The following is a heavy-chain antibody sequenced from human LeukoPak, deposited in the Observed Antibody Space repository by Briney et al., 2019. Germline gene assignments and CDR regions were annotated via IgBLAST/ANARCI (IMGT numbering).Heavy chain of an antibody. D-gene: IGHD3-16*02. CDR1: GGSISSSNW. J-gene: IGHJ3*02. V-gene: IGHV4-4*02. CDR3: ARSRIMITFGGVIVPDAFDI. CDR2: IYHSGST. Sequence: SETLSLTCAVSGGSISSSNWWSWVRQPPGKGLEWFGEIYHSGSTNYNPSLKSRVTISVDTSKNQFSLKLSSVTAADTAVYYCARSRIMITFGGVIVPDAFDIWGQGTMVTVSS.